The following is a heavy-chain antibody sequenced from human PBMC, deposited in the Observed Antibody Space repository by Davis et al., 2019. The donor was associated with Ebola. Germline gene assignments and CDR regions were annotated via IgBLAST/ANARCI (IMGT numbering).Heavy chain of an antibody. V-gene: IGHV4-34*01. J-gene: IGHJ4*02. CDR2: INHSGST. Sequence: MPSETLSLTCAVYGGSFSGYYWSWIRQPPGKGLEWIGEINHSGSTNYNPSLKSRVTISVDTSKNQFSLKLSSVTAADTAVYYCARGEGSSWYGTHFYWGQGTLVTVSS. CDR3: ARGEGSSWYGTHFY. CDR1: GGSFSGYY. D-gene: IGHD6-13*01.